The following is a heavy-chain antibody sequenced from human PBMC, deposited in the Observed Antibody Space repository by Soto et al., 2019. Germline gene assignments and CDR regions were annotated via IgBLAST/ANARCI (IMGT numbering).Heavy chain of an antibody. V-gene: IGHV4-30-4*01. D-gene: IGHD2-15*01. J-gene: IGHJ4*02. Sequence: HVQLQESGPGLVKPSQTLSLTCTVSGGSISSGDYYWSWIRQPPGKGLEWIGYIYYSGSTYYNPSLKSRVTTSVDTSKNQFSLKLSSVTAADTAVYYCARVADCSGGRCYFSVDYWGQGTLVTVSS. CDR1: GGSISSGDYY. CDR3: ARVADCSGGRCYFSVDY. CDR2: IYYSGST.